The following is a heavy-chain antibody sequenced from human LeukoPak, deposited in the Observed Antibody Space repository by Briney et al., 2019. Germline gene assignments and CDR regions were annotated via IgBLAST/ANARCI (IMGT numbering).Heavy chain of an antibody. D-gene: IGHD2-2*02. CDR1: GFTFGDYA. CDR3: TRVYCSSTSCYRVLGFDY. J-gene: IGHJ4*02. Sequence: GRSLRLPCTASGFTFGDYAMSWVRQAPGKGLEWVGFIRSKAYGGTTEYAASVKGRFTISGDDSKSIAYLQMNSLKTEDTAVYYCTRVYCSSTSCYRVLGFDYWGQGTLVTVSS. CDR2: IRSKAYGGTT. V-gene: IGHV3-49*04.